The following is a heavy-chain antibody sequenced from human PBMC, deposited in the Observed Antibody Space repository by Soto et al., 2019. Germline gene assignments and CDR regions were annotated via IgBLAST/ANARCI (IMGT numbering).Heavy chain of an antibody. CDR3: ARDRGYGGNSDYYGMDV. J-gene: IGHJ6*02. D-gene: IGHD4-17*01. CDR1: GGTFSSYA. CDR2: IIPIFGTA. V-gene: IGHV1-69*01. Sequence: QVQLVQSGAEVKKPGSSVKVSCKASGGTFSSYAISWVRQAPGQGLEWMEGIIPIFGTANYAQKFQGRVTITADESTSTAYMELSSLRSEDTAVYYCARDRGYGGNSDYYGMDVWGQGTTVTVSS.